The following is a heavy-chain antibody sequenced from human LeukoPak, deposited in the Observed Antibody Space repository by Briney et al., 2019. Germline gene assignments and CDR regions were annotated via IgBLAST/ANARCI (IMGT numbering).Heavy chain of an antibody. J-gene: IGHJ4*02. V-gene: IGHV1-18*01. CDR2: ISAYNGNT. Sequence: ASVKVSCKASGYTFTSYGISWVRQAPGQGLEWMGWISAYNGNTNYAQKLQGRVTMTTDTSTSTAYMELRSLRSDDTAVYYCAREGNTVRRPDYFDYWGQGTLVTVSS. CDR1: GYTFTSYG. D-gene: IGHD4-17*01. CDR3: AREGNTVRRPDYFDY.